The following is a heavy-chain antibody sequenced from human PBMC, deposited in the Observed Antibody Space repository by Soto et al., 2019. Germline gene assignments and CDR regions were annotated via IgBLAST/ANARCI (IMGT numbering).Heavy chain of an antibody. Sequence: QVLLQESGPGLVKPSETLSLTCTVSGGSISSYYGNWIRQPPGKGLEWIGYIHYSGSTKYNPSLTSRVTISVDKSRNQFSRQLSSVTAADTAVYYCATGRFSAMVRGVIMFDPWGQGTLVTVSS. D-gene: IGHD3-10*01. CDR3: ATGRFSAMVRGVIMFDP. V-gene: IGHV4-59*01. CDR1: GGSISSYY. J-gene: IGHJ5*02. CDR2: IHYSGST.